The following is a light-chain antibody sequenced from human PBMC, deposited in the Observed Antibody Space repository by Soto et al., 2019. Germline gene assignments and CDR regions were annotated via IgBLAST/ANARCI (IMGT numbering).Light chain of an antibody. CDR2: GAS. V-gene: IGKV3-11*01. CDR1: QSVSNF. J-gene: IGKJ1*01. CDR3: QHCSNWPPRWT. Sequence: EIVLTQSPATLSLSPGERATLSCRASQSVSNFLAWYQQKPGQAPRLLIYGASNSATDIPARFSGSGSGTDFTLTISGLGPEDFAVYYYQHCSNWPPRWTFGQGTRVEMK.